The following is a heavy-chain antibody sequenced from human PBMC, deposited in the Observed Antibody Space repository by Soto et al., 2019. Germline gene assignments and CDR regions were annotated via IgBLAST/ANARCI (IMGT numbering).Heavy chain of an antibody. CDR1: GFIVRSNY. Sequence: EVQLVQSGGGLIQAGGSLRLSCVASGFIVRSNYMTWVRQAPGKGLEWVSVVYSGGSTYYADSVMGRFTISRDDSKNTRYLQMNSLRAEDTAVYFCARGPDSRDGDYWGQGTLVTVSS. V-gene: IGHV3-53*01. J-gene: IGHJ4*02. CDR3: ARGPDSRDGDY. CDR2: VYSGGST.